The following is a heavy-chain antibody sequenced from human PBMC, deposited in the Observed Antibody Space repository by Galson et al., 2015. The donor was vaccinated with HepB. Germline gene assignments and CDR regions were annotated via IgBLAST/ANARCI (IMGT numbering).Heavy chain of an antibody. CDR1: GYTLTELS. CDR3: ATRYCSSTSCYVWFDP. D-gene: IGHD2-2*01. CDR2: FDPEDGET. J-gene: IGHJ5*02. Sequence: SVKVSCKVSGYTLTELSMHWVRQAPGKGLEWMGGFDPEDGETIYAQKFQGRVTMTEDTSTDTAYMELSSLRSEDTAVYYCATRYCSSTSCYVWFDPWGQGTLVTVSS. V-gene: IGHV1-24*01.